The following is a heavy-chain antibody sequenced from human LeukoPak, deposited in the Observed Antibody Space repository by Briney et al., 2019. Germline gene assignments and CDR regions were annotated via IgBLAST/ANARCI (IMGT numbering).Heavy chain of an antibody. D-gene: IGHD2-2*01. J-gene: IGHJ4*02. Sequence: AGGSLRLSCAASGFTFSSYSMNWVRQAPGKGLEWVSSISSSSSYIYYADSVKGRFTISRDNAKNSLYLQMNSLRAEDTAVYYCAREGYCSGTSCYPLDYWGQGTLVTVSS. CDR2: ISSSSSYI. CDR1: GFTFSSYS. CDR3: AREGYCSGTSCYPLDY. V-gene: IGHV3-21*01.